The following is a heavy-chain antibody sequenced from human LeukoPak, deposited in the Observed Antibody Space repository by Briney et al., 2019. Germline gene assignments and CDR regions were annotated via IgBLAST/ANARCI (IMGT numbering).Heavy chain of an antibody. Sequence: QTGGSLRLSCAASGFTVSSNYMSWVRQAPGKGLEWVSVIYSGGSRYYAGSVKGRFTISRHNSNNTLYLQMNSLRADDTAVYYCARVSTGDWGQGTLVTVSS. D-gene: IGHD1-1*01. V-gene: IGHV3-53*04. CDR1: GFTVSSNY. CDR2: IYSGGSR. CDR3: ARVSTGD. J-gene: IGHJ4*02.